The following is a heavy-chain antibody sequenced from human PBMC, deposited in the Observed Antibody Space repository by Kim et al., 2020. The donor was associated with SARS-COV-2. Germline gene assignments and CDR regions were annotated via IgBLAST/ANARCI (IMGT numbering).Heavy chain of an antibody. J-gene: IGHJ4*02. Sequence: GGSLRLSCAASGFTFDDYGMSWVRQAPGKGLEWVSGINWNGGSTGYADSVKGRFTISRDNAKNSLYLQMNSLRAEDTALYHCARVAVAGQLYYFDYWGQGTLVTVSS. CDR1: GFTFDDYG. V-gene: IGHV3-20*01. CDR3: ARVAVAGQLYYFDY. D-gene: IGHD6-19*01. CDR2: INWNGGST.